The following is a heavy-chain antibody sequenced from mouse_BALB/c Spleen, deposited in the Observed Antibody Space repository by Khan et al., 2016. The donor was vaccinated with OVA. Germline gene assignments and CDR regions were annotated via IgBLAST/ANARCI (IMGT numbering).Heavy chain of an antibody. D-gene: IGHD1-3*01. CDR1: GFNIKDYY. V-gene: IGHV14-4*02. Sequence: VQLQQSGAEFVRSGASVKLSCTTSGFNIKDYYMHWVKQRPKRGLEWIGWIDPENGDTEFAPKFQGKATMTADTSSNTAYLHLSSLTSEDTAGYYCNAAKLSLWFPSWGQGTLVTVSA. CDR3: NAAKLSLWFPS. CDR2: IDPENGDT. J-gene: IGHJ3*01.